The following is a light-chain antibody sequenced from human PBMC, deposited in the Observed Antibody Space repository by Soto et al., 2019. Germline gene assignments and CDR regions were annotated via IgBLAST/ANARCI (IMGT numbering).Light chain of an antibody. CDR2: EDS. J-gene: IGLJ2*01. V-gene: IGLV3-21*02. Sequence: SYELTQPPSVPVAPGRTARITCGGNNIGRKGVHWYQQKPGQAPVLVVYEDSDRPSGIPERFSGSNSGNMATLTISRVEAGDEADYYCQVWDGRSDHVVFGGGTQLTVL. CDR3: QVWDGRSDHVV. CDR1: NIGRKG.